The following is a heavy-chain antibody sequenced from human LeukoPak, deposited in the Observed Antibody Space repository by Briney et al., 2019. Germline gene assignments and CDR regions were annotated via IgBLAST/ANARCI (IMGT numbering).Heavy chain of an antibody. D-gene: IGHD2-2*01. Sequence: ASVKVSCKASGYTFTGYYMHWVRQAPGQGLERMGRINPNSGGTNYAQKFQGRVTMTRDTSISTAYMELSRLRSDDTAVYYCARDHCSSTSCYWVYWGQGTLVTVSS. V-gene: IGHV1-2*06. CDR2: INPNSGGT. CDR3: ARDHCSSTSCYWVY. CDR1: GYTFTGYY. J-gene: IGHJ4*02.